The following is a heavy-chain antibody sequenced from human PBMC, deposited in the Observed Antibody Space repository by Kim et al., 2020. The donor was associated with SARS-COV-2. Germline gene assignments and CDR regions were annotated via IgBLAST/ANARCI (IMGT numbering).Heavy chain of an antibody. V-gene: IGHV5-51*01. Sequence: GESLKISCKGAGYSFTNNWIAWGRQMPGKGLEWMGSILPGDSDTKYNPSFKGQVTMSADNSINTAYQKCSHLEASDTAIYYCARGGPDKLRPSVMHVWGQGTTVTVSS. CDR3: ARGGPDKLRPSVMHV. J-gene: IGHJ6*02. D-gene: IGHD6-25*01. CDR2: ILPGDSDT. CDR1: GYSFTNNW.